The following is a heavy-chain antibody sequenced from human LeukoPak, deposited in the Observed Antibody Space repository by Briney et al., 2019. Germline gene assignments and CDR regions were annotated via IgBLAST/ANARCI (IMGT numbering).Heavy chain of an antibody. Sequence: GGSLRLSRVASGFTFTCYPMSLVRQAPGKGLEYVSYIRGSGSTTHYADSVKGRSTISRDNSKNTLYLQMNNLRAEDTAVYYCPQDLGSSQVCDYGGQGTLVTVSS. CDR3: PQDLGSSQVCDY. J-gene: IGHJ4*02. D-gene: IGHD1-26*01. CDR1: GFTFTCYP. V-gene: IGHV3-23*01. CDR2: IRGSGSTT.